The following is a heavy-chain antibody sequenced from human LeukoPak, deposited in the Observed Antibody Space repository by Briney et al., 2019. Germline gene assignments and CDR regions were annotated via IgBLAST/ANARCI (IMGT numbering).Heavy chain of an antibody. D-gene: IGHD2/OR15-2a*01. Sequence: GGSLRLSCAASGFSFMNAWMIWVRQAPGKGLEWVGRIKSNADGGTPDYAAPARGRFTISRDDSKNTLYLQMNSLKTEDAAVYYCTTFYHEYSPYWGRGTLVTVSS. CDR2: IKSNADGGTP. CDR1: GFSFMNAW. CDR3: TTFYHEYSPY. V-gene: IGHV3-15*01. J-gene: IGHJ4*02.